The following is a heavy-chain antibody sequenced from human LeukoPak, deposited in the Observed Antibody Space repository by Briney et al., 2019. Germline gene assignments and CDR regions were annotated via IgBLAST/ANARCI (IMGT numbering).Heavy chain of an antibody. CDR2: IPYDGSNK. CDR3: AKDVDSGSFDY. J-gene: IGHJ4*02. D-gene: IGHD3-10*01. Sequence: GGSLRLSCAASGFTFSSYGMHWVSQAPGKGLEWVAVIPYDGSNKYYADSVKGRFTISRDNSKNTLYLQMNSLRAEDTAVYYCAKDVDSGSFDYWGQGTLVTVSS. V-gene: IGHV3-30*18. CDR1: GFTFSSYG.